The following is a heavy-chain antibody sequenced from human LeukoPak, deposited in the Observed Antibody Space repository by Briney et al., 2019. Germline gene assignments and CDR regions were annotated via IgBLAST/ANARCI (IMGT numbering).Heavy chain of an antibody. CDR1: TDSRNTYY. CDR2: IYHSGST. J-gene: IGHJ4*02. D-gene: IGHD2-15*01. V-gene: IGHV4-59*01. Sequence: SETLSLTCSVSTDSRNTYYWSWIRQSPGKGLEWIGHIYHSGSTDYDPSLQSRVTISIDMSKKQFSLKLTSVTVADTAMYYCVRLRWELLAPYFDHWGQGSLVIVSS. CDR3: VRLRWELLAPYFDH.